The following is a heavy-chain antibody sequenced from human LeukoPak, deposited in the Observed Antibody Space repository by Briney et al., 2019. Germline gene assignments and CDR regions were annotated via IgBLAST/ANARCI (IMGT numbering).Heavy chain of an antibody. D-gene: IGHD6-13*01. CDR3: ARDPPGSSSDN. Sequence: ASVKVSCKASGYTFTSYTITWVRQAPGQGLEWMGWISAYNGHTNYAQKVQGRVTMTTETSTSTAYMELRSLRSDDTAVYYCARDPPGSSSDNWGQGTLVTVSS. V-gene: IGHV1-18*01. J-gene: IGHJ4*02. CDR1: GYTFTSYT. CDR2: ISAYNGHT.